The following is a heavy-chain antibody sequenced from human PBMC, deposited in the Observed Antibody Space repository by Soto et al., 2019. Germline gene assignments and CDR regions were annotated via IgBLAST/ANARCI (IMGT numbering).Heavy chain of an antibody. V-gene: IGHV3-48*01. CDR1: GLTFSIYS. J-gene: IGHJ3*01. D-gene: IGHD1-1*01. CDR2: ISSTSGTI. CDR3: ASYNWHDVKAFDF. Sequence: EVQLVESGGGLVQPGGSLRLSCTASGLTFSIYSMNWVRQAPGKGLEWVSYISSTSGTIYYADSVRGRFTISRDNAKNSLYLEMNSLRAEDTAVYYCASYNWHDVKAFDFWGQGTMVTVSS.